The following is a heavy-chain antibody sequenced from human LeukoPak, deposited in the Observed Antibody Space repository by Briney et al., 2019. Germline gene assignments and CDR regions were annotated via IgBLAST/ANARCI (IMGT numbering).Heavy chain of an antibody. Sequence: SETLSLTCTVSGGSISSYYWSWIRQPPGKGLEWIAYIYYSGSTNYNPSLKSRVTISVDTSKNQFSLKLSSVTAADTAVYYCARVYYSNGYDYWYFDLWGRGTLVTVSS. V-gene: IGHV4-59*01. CDR1: GGSISSYY. CDR2: IYYSGST. D-gene: IGHD6-25*01. CDR3: ARVYYSNGYDYWYFDL. J-gene: IGHJ2*01.